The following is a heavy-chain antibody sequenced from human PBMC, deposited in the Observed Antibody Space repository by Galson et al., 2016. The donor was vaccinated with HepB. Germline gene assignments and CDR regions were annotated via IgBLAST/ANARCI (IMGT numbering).Heavy chain of an antibody. V-gene: IGHV4-61*02. CDR3: ARDGYYDFWSGYYTRAFDI. D-gene: IGHD3-3*01. Sequence: TLSLTCTVSGGSISSGSYYWSWIRQPAGKGLEWIGRIYPSGSTNYNPSLKSRVTISVDTSKNQFSPKLTSVTAADTAVYYCARDGYYDFWSGYYTRAFDIWGQGTMVTVSS. CDR1: GGSISSGSYY. CDR2: IYPSGST. J-gene: IGHJ3*02.